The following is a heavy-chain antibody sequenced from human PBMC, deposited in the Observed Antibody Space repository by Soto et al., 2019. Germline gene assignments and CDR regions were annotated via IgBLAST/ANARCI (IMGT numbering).Heavy chain of an antibody. J-gene: IGHJ4*02. CDR3: ARVGSLDLVFFDY. V-gene: IGHV4-30-2*01. CDR1: GGSISSGGYS. Sequence: SETLSLTCAVSGGSISSGGYSWSWIRQPPGKGLEWIGYIYHSGSTYYNPSLKSRVTISVDRSKNQFSLKLSSVTAADTAVYYCARVGSLDLVFFDYWGQGTLVTVSS. D-gene: IGHD6-13*01. CDR2: IYHSGST.